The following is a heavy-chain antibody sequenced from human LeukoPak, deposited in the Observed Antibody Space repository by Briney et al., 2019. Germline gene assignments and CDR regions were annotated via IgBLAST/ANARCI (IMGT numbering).Heavy chain of an antibody. D-gene: IGHD6-19*01. CDR2: FFSGGRT. Sequence: GGSLRLSCAASGFTVSSNYMSWVGQAPGKGLGWVSVFFSGGRTYYADSVKGRFTISRDNSKNTLYLQMNSLRAEDTAVYYCARSPNSAWHNFDYWGQGTLVTVSS. CDR1: GFTVSSNY. V-gene: IGHV3-53*01. CDR3: ARSPNSAWHNFDY. J-gene: IGHJ4*02.